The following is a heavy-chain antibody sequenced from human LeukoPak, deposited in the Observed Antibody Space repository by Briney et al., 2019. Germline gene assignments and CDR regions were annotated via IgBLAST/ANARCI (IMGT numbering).Heavy chain of an antibody. Sequence: SQTLSLTCAISGDSVSRNSAAWNWIRQSPSRGLEWLGRTYYRSKWYNDYAVSVKSRITINPDTSKNQFSLQLNSVTPEDTAVYYCARELENRWLQFDTFDYWGQGTLVTVSS. CDR3: ARELENRWLQFDTFDY. CDR2: TYYRSKWYN. V-gene: IGHV6-1*01. CDR1: GDSVSRNSAA. D-gene: IGHD5-24*01. J-gene: IGHJ4*02.